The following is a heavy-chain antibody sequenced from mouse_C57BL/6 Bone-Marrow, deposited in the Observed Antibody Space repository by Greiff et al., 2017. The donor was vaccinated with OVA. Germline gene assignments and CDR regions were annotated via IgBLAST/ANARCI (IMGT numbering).Heavy chain of an antibody. CDR1: GYTFTSYW. J-gene: IGHJ3*01. CDR3: ARYGYWAY. CDR2: SDPSDSYT. Sequence: QVQLQQPGAELVMPGASVKLSCKASGYTFTSYWMHWVKQRPGQGLEWIGESDPSDSYTNYNQKFKGKSTLTVDQSSSTAYMQLSSLTSEDSAVYYCARYGYWAYWGQGTLVTVSA. V-gene: IGHV1-69*01. D-gene: IGHD2-2*01.